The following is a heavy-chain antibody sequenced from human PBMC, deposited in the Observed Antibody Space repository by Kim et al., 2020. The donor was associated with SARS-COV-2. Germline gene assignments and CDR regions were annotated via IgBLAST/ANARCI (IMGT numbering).Heavy chain of an antibody. Sequence: GGSLRLSCAASGFIFSGYAMSWVRQAPGKGLEWVSTISGGADITHYAGSVKGRFTISRDNSKNTLHLQMSSLRAEDTALYFCAKGYYYDRGAFLDYFDYWGQGTLVTVSS. D-gene: IGHD3-22*01. CDR1: GFIFSGYA. CDR2: ISGGADIT. V-gene: IGHV3-23*01. J-gene: IGHJ4*02. CDR3: AKGYYYDRGAFLDYFDY.